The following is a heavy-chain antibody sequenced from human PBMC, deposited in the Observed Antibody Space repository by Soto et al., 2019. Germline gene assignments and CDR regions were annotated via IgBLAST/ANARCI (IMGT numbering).Heavy chain of an antibody. Sequence: QVQLVESGGGVVQPGRSLRLSCAASGFTFSSYAMHWVRQAPGKGLEWVAVISYDGSNKYYADSVKGRFTISRDNSKNEXSQQMDSLRAEDTAVYYCARDGWDYYDSSGYGHLGYWGQGTLVTVSS. CDR1: GFTFSSYA. CDR3: ARDGWDYYDSSGYGHLGY. D-gene: IGHD3-22*01. J-gene: IGHJ4*02. CDR2: ISYDGSNK. V-gene: IGHV3-30-3*01.